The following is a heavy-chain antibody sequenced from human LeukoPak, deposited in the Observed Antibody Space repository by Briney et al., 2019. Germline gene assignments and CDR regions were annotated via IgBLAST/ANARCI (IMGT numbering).Heavy chain of an antibody. CDR2: INHSGST. CDR1: GGSFSGYY. Sequence: PSETLSLTCAVYGGSFSGYYWSWIRQPPGKGLEWIGEINHSGSTNYNPSLKSRVTISVDTSKNQFSLKLSSVTAADTAVFYCARAVGYCSGGSCSLDYWGQGTLVTVSS. D-gene: IGHD2-15*01. J-gene: IGHJ4*02. CDR3: ARAVGYCSGGSCSLDY. V-gene: IGHV4-34*01.